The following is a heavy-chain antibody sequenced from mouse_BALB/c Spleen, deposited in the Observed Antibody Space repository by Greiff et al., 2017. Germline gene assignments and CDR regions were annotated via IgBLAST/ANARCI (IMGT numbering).Heavy chain of an antibody. V-gene: IGHV5-6*02. CDR3: ARPTMTYFDY. CDR1: GFTFSSYG. D-gene: IGHD2-4*01. Sequence: DVKLVESGGDLVKPGGSLKLSCAASGFTFSSYGMSWVRQTPDKRLEWVATISSGGSYTYYPDSVKGRFTISRDNAKNTLYLQMSSLKSEDTAMYYCARPTMTYFDYWGQGTTLTVSS. CDR2: ISSGGSYT. J-gene: IGHJ2*01.